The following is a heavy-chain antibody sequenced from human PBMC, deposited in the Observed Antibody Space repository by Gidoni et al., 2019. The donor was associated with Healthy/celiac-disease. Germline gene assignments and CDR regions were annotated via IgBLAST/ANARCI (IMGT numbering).Heavy chain of an antibody. CDR3: ARESIQLWLRYYFDY. J-gene: IGHJ4*02. V-gene: IGHV3-7*04. Sequence: EGQLVESGGGLVKPGGSMRLSCAPSGFTFSSYWMLWVRQAPGKGLEWVANIKQDGSEKYYGDSVKGRFTISRDNAKNSLYLQMNSLRAEDTAVYYCARESIQLWLRYYFDYWGQGTLVTVSS. CDR1: GFTFSSYW. CDR2: IKQDGSEK. D-gene: IGHD5-18*01.